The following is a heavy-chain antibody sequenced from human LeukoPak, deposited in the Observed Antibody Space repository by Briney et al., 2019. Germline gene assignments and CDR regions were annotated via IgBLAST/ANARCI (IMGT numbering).Heavy chain of an antibody. CDR1: GFTLSSYA. J-gene: IGHJ4*02. Sequence: GGSLRLSCAASGFTLSSYAMSWVRQAPGKGLEWVSAISGDGRITHHADSVKGRFTISRDNSKNTLYLQMNSLRAEDTAVYYCATRGLVSVPSRYHFDYWGQGTLVTVSS. CDR3: ATRGLVSVPSRYHFDY. CDR2: ISGDGRIT. V-gene: IGHV3-23*01. D-gene: IGHD2-2*01.